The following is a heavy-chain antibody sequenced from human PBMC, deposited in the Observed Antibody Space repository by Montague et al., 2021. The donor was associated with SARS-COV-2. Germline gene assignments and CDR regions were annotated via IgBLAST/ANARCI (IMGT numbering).Heavy chain of an antibody. CDR3: ARGRPVQGSFRHFDSISSGALDI. J-gene: IGHJ3*02. V-gene: IGHV4-34*01. D-gene: IGHD3-9*01. CDR1: RGSFSNYY. CDR2: INQGGAP. Sequence: SETLSLTCAVSRGSFSNYYWTWIRQSPGKGLGWIGEINQGGAPNYTPSLKSRVTISLDTSKKQFSLKLNSVTVADTAVFFCARGRPVQGSFRHFDSISSGALDIWAQGSLVIVSS.